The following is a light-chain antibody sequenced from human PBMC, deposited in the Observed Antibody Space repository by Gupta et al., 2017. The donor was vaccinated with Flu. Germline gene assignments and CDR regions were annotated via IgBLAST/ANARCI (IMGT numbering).Light chain of an antibody. CDR2: EDN. CDR3: QSYDSDNHVV. CDR1: SGSIASNY. Sequence: NFMLTQPHPVPQSPVNPVTISCTRSSGSIASNYVQWFQQRPGSSPRTVIYEDNQRFSGVPDRVSGSIDSSSTSASLTISGLRTEDEADYYCQSYDSDNHVVFGGGTKLTVL. V-gene: IGLV6-57*01. J-gene: IGLJ2*01.